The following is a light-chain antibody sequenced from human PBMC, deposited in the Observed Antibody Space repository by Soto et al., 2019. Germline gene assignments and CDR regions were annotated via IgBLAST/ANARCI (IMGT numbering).Light chain of an antibody. Sequence: DIRMTQSPSILSASGGDSVTITCRASQTIDSWVAWYQQKPGKAPKLLVYDATSLESGVSSRFSGSGYGTDFTLSINNLQPDDFATYYCQQYNRLITFGQGTRLEIK. CDR3: QQYNRLIT. V-gene: IGKV1-5*01. CDR1: QTIDSW. CDR2: DAT. J-gene: IGKJ5*01.